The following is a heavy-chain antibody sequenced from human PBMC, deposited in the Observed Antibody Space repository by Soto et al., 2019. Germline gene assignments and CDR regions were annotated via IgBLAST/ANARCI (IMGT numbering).Heavy chain of an antibody. CDR2: IYYSGST. CDR3: ARSPAAGMLTLSWFDP. D-gene: IGHD6-13*01. J-gene: IGHJ5*02. CDR1: GGSISSGGYY. V-gene: IGHV4-31*03. Sequence: SETLSLTCTVSGGSISSGGYYWSWIRQHPGKGLEWIGYIYYSGSTYYNPSLKSRVTISVDTSKNQFSLKLSSVTAADTAVYYCARSPAAGMLTLSWFDPWGQGTLVTVSS.